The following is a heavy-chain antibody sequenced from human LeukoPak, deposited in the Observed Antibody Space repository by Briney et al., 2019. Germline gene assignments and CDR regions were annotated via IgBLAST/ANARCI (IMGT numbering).Heavy chain of an antibody. CDR1: GFTFRSYG. J-gene: IGHJ4*02. CDR3: ARISSSYDYDY. CDR2: ISSNGGST. D-gene: IGHD6-6*01. Sequence: PGGSLRLSCAASGFTFRSYGMHWVRQAPGKGLEYVAAISSNGGSTDYANSVKGRFTISRDNSKNTLYLQMGSLRAEGMAVYYCARISSSYDYDYWGQGTLVTVSS. V-gene: IGHV3-64*01.